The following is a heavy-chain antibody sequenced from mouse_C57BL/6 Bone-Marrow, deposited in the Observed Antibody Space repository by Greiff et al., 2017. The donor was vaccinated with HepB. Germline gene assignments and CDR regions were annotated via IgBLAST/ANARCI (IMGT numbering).Heavy chain of an antibody. D-gene: IGHD1-1*01. CDR1: GYTFTSYW. J-gene: IGHJ2*01. Sequence: EVQVVESGTVLARPGASVKMSCKTSGYTFTSYWMHWVKQRPGQGLEWIGAIYPGNSDTSYNQKFKGKAKLTAVTSASTAYMELSSLTNEDSAVYYCTSPFYYGTYFDDWGQGTTLTVSS. V-gene: IGHV1-5*01. CDR3: TSPFYYGTYFDD. CDR2: IYPGNSDT.